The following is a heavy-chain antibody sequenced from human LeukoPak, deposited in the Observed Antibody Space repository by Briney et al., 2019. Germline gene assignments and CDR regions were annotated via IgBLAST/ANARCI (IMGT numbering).Heavy chain of an antibody. CDR2: IIPIFGTA. D-gene: IGHD6-13*01. Sequence: ASVKVPCRVSGGTFSSYAISWVRQAPGQGLEWMGRIIPIFGTANYAQKFQGRFTITTDESKSTAYMELISLGSEDTAVYYCARETAAAGNDAFDIWGQGTMVTV. V-gene: IGHV1-69*05. J-gene: IGHJ3*02. CDR3: ARETAAAGNDAFDI. CDR1: GGTFSSYA.